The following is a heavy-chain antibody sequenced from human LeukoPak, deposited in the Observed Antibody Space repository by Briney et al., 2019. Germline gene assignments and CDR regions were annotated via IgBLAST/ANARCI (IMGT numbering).Heavy chain of an antibody. CDR3: ARDWSQSGWLDY. CDR2: ISYDGSNK. D-gene: IGHD6-19*01. CDR1: GFTFSSYA. J-gene: IGHJ4*02. Sequence: GGSLRLSCAASGFTFSSYAMHWVRQAPGKGLKWVAVISYDGSNKYYADSVKGRFTISRDNSKNTLYLQMNSLRAEDTAVYYCARDWSQSGWLDYWGQGTLVTVSS. V-gene: IGHV3-30-3*01.